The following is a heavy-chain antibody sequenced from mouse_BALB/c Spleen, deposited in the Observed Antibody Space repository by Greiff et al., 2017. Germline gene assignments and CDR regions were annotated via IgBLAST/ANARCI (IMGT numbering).Heavy chain of an antibody. J-gene: IGHJ2*01. CDR2: ISSGGSYT. CDR1: GFTFSSYG. D-gene: IGHD1-1*01. V-gene: IGHV5-6*01. CDR3: ARHRIITTVVADY. Sequence: EVQLVESGGDLVKPGGSLKLSCAASGFTFSSYGMSWVRQTPDKRLEWVATISSGGSYTYYPDSVKGRFTISRDNAKNTLYLQMSSLKSEDTAMYYCARHRIITTVVADYWGQGTTLTVSS.